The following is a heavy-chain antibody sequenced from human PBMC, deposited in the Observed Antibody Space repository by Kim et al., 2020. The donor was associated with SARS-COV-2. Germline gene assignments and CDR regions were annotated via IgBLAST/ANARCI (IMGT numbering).Heavy chain of an antibody. D-gene: IGHD2-15*01. Sequence: VKGRFTNSRDNAKNTLYLQMNNLRAEDMAVYYCAKERRKYCSGGSCHLEYWGQGTLVTVSS. V-gene: IGHV3-33*06. CDR3: AKERRKYCSGGSCHLEY. J-gene: IGHJ4*02.